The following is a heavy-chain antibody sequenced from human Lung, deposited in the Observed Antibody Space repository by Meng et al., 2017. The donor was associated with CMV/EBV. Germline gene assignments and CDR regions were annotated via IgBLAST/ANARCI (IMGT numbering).Heavy chain of an antibody. CDR3: TRDFGSRGFDF. V-gene: IGHV3-21*01. D-gene: IGHD3-10*01. Sequence: GGSXRLXCAASGFAFSSFQMNWVRQSAGKGLEWIAAISSSSMNIYYGDLVKGRFTISRDNGRNSVFLQMNSLRADDTAKYYCTRDFGSRGFDFWGQGPVVTVSS. CDR1: GFAFSSFQ. CDR2: ISSSSMNI. J-gene: IGHJ4*02.